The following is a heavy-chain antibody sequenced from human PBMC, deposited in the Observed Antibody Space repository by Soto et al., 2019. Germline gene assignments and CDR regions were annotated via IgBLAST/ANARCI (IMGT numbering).Heavy chain of an antibody. CDR2: LYYTGST. CDR1: GGSINSGDYY. CDR3: ARYRYSDSLKEYYFDY. D-gene: IGHD3-22*01. V-gene: IGHV4-30-4*01. J-gene: IGHJ4*02. Sequence: TLSLTCTVSGGSINSGDYYWSWIRQPPGKGLEWIGNLYYTGSTYYNPSLKSRVTISVDTSKKQFSLMVTSVTAADTAVYYCARYRYSDSLKEYYFDYWGQGTLVTVS.